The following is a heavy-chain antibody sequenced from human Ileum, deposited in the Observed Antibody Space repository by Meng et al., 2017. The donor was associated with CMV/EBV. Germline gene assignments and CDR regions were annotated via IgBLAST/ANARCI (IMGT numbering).Heavy chain of an antibody. CDR2: VFWDDDK. CDR3: ARTTRARTSYYDTFDY. V-gene: IGHV2-5*02. D-gene: IGHD3-22*01. Sequence: QITLKESGPTVVKPTQTLTLTCTFSGFSLTRGVGVGWIRQPPGKALEWLAAVFWDDDKHYSPSLKSRLSIIKDTSNNQVFLTMTNVGPVDTASYYCARTTRARTSYYDTFDYWGQGTLVTVSS. CDR1: GFSLTRGVG. J-gene: IGHJ4*02.